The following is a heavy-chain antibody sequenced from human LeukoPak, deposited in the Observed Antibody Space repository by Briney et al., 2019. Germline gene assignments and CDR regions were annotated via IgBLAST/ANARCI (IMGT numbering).Heavy chain of an antibody. J-gene: IGHJ6*03. CDR2: ISGSGGST. CDR1: GFTFSSYA. Sequence: PGGSLRLSCAASGFTFSSYAMSWVRQAPGKGLEWVSAISGSGGSTYYADSVKGRFTISRDNSKNTLYLQMNSLRAGDTAVYYCAKRGHAAGKGYYYYYYMDVWGKGTTVTVSS. CDR3: AKRGHAAGKGYYYYYYMDV. D-gene: IGHD6-13*01. V-gene: IGHV3-23*01.